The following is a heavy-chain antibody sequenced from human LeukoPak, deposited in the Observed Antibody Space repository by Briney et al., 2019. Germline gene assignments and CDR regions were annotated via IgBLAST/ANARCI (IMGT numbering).Heavy chain of an antibody. CDR2: IYASGST. J-gene: IGHJ3*02. CDR3: ARRGDSSGYYKTWGAFDI. CDR1: GGSISNYY. V-gene: IGHV4-4*07. Sequence: SETLSLTCTVSGGSISNYYWSWIRQPAGMGLEWIGRIYASGSTNYNPSLKSRVTISVDTSKNQFSLKLSSVTAADTAVYYCARRGDSSGYYKTWGAFDIWGQGTMVTVSS. D-gene: IGHD3-22*01.